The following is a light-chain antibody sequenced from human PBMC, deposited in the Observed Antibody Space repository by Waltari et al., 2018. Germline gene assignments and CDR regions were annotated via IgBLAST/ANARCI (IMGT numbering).Light chain of an antibody. V-gene: IGKV1-5*03. Sequence: DIQMTQSPSLLSASVGDRVTITCRASQRISRWLAWYQQKPGQAPKMLIYKSSNLDSGVPSRFSGRGSGTEFTLTISSLQPDDFATYYCQEYSTSSLSFAGGTKVDI. CDR2: KSS. J-gene: IGKJ4*01. CDR1: QRISRW. CDR3: QEYSTSSLS.